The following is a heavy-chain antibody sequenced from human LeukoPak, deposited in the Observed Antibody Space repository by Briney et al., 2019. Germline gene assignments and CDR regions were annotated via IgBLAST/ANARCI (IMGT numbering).Heavy chain of an antibody. D-gene: IGHD1-26*01. Sequence: ASVKVSCKASGYTFTSYDINWVRQATGQGLEWMGWMNPNNGNTNYAQILQGRLTMTTDTSTNTVYMELRSLRPDDTAVYYCARDRNSGTYYYSDYWGQGTLVTVSS. J-gene: IGHJ4*02. CDR3: ARDRNSGTYYYSDY. CDR1: GYTFTSYD. CDR2: MNPNNGNT. V-gene: IGHV1-18*01.